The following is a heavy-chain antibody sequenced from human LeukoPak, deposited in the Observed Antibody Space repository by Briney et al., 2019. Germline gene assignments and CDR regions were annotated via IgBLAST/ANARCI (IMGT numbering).Heavy chain of an antibody. CDR2: IYYSGST. D-gene: IGHD1-26*01. J-gene: IGHJ5*02. Sequence: SETLSLTCTVSGGSISSSSYYWGWIRQPPGKGLEWIGSIYYSGSTYYNPSLKSRVTISVDTSKNQFSLKLSSVTAADTAVYYCARRGSGSYEDDNWFDPWGQGTLVTVSS. V-gene: IGHV4-39*01. CDR1: GGSISSSSYY. CDR3: ARRGSGSYEDDNWFDP.